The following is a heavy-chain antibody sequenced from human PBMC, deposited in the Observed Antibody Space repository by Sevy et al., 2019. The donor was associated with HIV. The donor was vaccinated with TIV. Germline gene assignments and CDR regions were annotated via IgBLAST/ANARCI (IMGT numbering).Heavy chain of an antibody. CDR2: IHYSGNT. Sequence: SETLSLTCSVSVDSITSYYWTWIRQPPGKGLEWIGYIHYSGNTNYNPSLKSRVSISVDRSKNQFSLNLNSVTATDTAVYYCAKGIAVAGPFDYWGQGTLVTVSS. J-gene: IGHJ4*02. D-gene: IGHD6-19*01. V-gene: IGHV4-59*01. CDR3: AKGIAVAGPFDY. CDR1: VDSITSYY.